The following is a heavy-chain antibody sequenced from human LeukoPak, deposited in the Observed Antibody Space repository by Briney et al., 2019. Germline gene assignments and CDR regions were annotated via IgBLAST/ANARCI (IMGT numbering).Heavy chain of an antibody. CDR3: ASCSGGSCYTSRTFYY. V-gene: IGHV1-69*13. Sequence: SVKVSCKASVGTFSSYASSWVRQAPGQGLEWMGGIIPIFGTANYAQKFQGRVTITADESTSTACMELSSLRSEDTAVYYCASCSGGSCYTSRTFYYWGQGTLVTVSS. CDR2: IIPIFGTA. CDR1: VGTFSSYA. D-gene: IGHD2-15*01. J-gene: IGHJ4*02.